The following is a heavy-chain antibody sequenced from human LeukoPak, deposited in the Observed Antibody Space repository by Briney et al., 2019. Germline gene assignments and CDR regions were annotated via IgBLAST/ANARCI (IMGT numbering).Heavy chain of an antibody. CDR2: ISYDGSNK. V-gene: IGHV3-30*03. CDR1: GFTFSSYG. D-gene: IGHD4-17*01. J-gene: IGHJ2*01. CDR3: ARGGDLRAGWFDL. Sequence: PGRSLRLSCAASGFTFSSYGVHWVRQAPGKGLEWVAVISYDGSNKYYADSVKGRFTISRDNSKNTLYLQMNSLRAEDTAVYYCARGGDLRAGWFDLWGRGNLVSVSS.